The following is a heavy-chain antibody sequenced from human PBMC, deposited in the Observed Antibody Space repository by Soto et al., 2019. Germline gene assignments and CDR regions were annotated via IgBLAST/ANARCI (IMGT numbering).Heavy chain of an antibody. Sequence: QVQLVESGGGVVQPGRSLRLSCAASGFTFSSYAMHWVRQAPGKGLEWVAVISYDGSNKYYADSVKGRFTISRDNSKNTLYLQMNSLRAEDTAVYYCARNVLRFLEWFSDYRGQGTLVTVSS. J-gene: IGHJ4*02. CDR3: ARNVLRFLEWFSDY. V-gene: IGHV3-30-3*01. D-gene: IGHD3-3*01. CDR2: ISYDGSNK. CDR1: GFTFSSYA.